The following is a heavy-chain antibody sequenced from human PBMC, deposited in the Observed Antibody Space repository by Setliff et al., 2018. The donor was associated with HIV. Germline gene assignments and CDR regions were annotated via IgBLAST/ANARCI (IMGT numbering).Heavy chain of an antibody. CDR1: GFTFSSYA. J-gene: IGHJ4*02. Sequence: GGSLRLSCAASGFTFSSYAMSWVRQTPGKGLEWVSFISSSAGSTYYSDSVKGRFTISRDNSKNMLYLQMNSLRADDTAVYYCAKFVGAGEDFFDHWGQGALVTVSS. CDR2: ISSSAGST. D-gene: IGHD6-13*01. CDR3: AKFVGAGEDFFDH. V-gene: IGHV3-23*01.